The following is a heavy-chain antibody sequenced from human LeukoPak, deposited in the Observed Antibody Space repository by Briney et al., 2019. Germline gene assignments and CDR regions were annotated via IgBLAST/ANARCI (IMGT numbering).Heavy chain of an antibody. CDR2: IWSDGSNK. CDR1: GFTFSNHG. V-gene: IGHV3-33*06. D-gene: IGHD1-26*01. Sequence: GGSLRLSCAASGFTFSNHGMHWVRQAPGKGLEWVAIIWSDGSNKYYADSVKGRFTISRDNSRNTLYLQMNSLRAEDTALYYCAKDYWVGASQQDYWGQGTLVTVSS. CDR3: AKDYWVGASQQDY. J-gene: IGHJ4*02.